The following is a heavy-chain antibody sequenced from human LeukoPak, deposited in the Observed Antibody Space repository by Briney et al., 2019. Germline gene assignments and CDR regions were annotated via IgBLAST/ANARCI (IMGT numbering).Heavy chain of an antibody. Sequence: GGSLRLSCAASGFTFDDYAMHWVRQAPGKGLEWVSGISWNSGSIGYADSVKGRFTISRDNAKNTLYLQMNSLRAEDTAVYYCARESGIAAALDLWGQGTLVTVSS. V-gene: IGHV3-9*01. CDR1: GFTFDDYA. D-gene: IGHD6-13*01. J-gene: IGHJ5*02. CDR2: ISWNSGSI. CDR3: ARESGIAAALDL.